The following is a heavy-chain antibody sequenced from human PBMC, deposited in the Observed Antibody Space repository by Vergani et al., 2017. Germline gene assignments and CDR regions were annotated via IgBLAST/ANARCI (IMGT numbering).Heavy chain of an antibody. V-gene: IGHV3-21*01. J-gene: IGHJ6*04. CDR2: ISSSSSYI. D-gene: IGHD4-23*01. CDR1: GFTFSSYS. Sequence: EVQLVESGGGLVKPGGSLRLSCAASGFTFSSYSMNWVRQAPGKGREWVSSISSSSSYIYYADSVKGRFTISRDNAKNSLYLQMNSLRAEDTAVYYCARDPAPSPTVVTFLLDVWGKGTTVTVSS. CDR3: ARDPAPSPTVVTFLLDV.